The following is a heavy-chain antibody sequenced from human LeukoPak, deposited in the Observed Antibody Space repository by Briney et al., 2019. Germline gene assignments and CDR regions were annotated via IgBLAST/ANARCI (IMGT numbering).Heavy chain of an antibody. V-gene: IGHV1-2*02. D-gene: IGHD2-15*01. CDR1: GYTFTGYY. CDR3: ARVDCSGGSCYSEFDY. J-gene: IGHJ4*02. CDR2: INPNSGGT. Sequence: ASVKVSCKASGYTFTGYYMHWVRQAPGQGLEWRGWINPNSGGTNYAQKFQGRVTMTRDTSISTAYMELSRLRSDDTAVYYCARVDCSGGSCYSEFDYWGQGTLVTVSS.